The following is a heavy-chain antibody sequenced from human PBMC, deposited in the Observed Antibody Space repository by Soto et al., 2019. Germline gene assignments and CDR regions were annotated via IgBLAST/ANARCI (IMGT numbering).Heavy chain of an antibody. V-gene: IGHV3-64*01. CDR3: VRRVSGNYDY. J-gene: IGHJ4*02. D-gene: IGHD1-7*01. CDR1: GFTFSSYD. Sequence: EVQLAESGGGMVQPGGSLRLSCVASGFTFSSYDMHWVRQAPGKGLEYVSSISSNGGTTYYGNSVKGRFTISRDNSKNPLYLQMGSLIADDMAVYYCVRRVSGNYDYWGQGTLVTVSS. CDR2: ISSNGGTT.